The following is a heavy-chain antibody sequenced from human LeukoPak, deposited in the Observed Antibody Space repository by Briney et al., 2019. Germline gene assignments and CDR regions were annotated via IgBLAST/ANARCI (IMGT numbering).Heavy chain of an antibody. CDR2: ISYDGSNK. CDR3: ARDLKVVRRYYYYYGMDV. Sequence: RSLRLSCAASGFTFSSYAMHWVRQAPGKGLEWVAVISYDGSNKYYADSVKGRFTISRDNSKNTLYLQMNSLRAEDTAVYYCARDLKVVRRYYYYYGMDVWGQGTTVTVSS. J-gene: IGHJ6*02. D-gene: IGHD4-23*01. CDR1: GFTFSSYA. V-gene: IGHV3-30*04.